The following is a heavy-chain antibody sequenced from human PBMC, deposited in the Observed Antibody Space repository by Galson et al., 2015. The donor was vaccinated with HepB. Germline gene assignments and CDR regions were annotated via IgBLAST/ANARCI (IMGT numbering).Heavy chain of an antibody. Sequence: SLRLSCAAPGLTFSTYVMSWVRQAPGKGLEWVSSIVGSGESTFYADSVKGRFTISGDNSRNTLYLQMNRLRADDTAIYYCAKTSYCDGGPCFSGYFDSWGQGTLVAVSS. CDR3: AKTSYCDGGPCFSGYFDS. J-gene: IGHJ4*02. CDR2: IVGSGEST. D-gene: IGHD2-21*01. V-gene: IGHV3-23*01. CDR1: GLTFSTYV.